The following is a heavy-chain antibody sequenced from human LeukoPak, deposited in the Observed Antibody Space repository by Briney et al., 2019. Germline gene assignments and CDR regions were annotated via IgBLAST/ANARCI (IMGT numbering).Heavy chain of an antibody. D-gene: IGHD3-10*01. CDR1: GLTVSSNY. Sequence: GGSLRLSCAASGLTVSSNYISWVRQAPGKGLEWVANIWPDGSDKYHVDSVRGRFTISRDNAQNSLNLQMNSLRAEDSGVYYCGRWGVNAGLDRWGQGTLVIVSS. CDR3: GRWGVNAGLDR. J-gene: IGHJ5*02. V-gene: IGHV3-7*01. CDR2: IWPDGSDK.